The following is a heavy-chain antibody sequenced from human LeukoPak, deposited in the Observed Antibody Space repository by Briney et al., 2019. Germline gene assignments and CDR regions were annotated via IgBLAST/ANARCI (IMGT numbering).Heavy chain of an antibody. J-gene: IGHJ4*02. V-gene: IGHV3-21*01. CDR1: GFTFSSYS. CDR2: ISSSSSYI. D-gene: IGHD6-19*01. CDR3: ARDLAVAGTGDY. Sequence: GGSLRLSCAASGFTFSSYSMNWVRQAPGKGLEWVSSISSSSSYIYYADTVKGRFTISRENAKNSLYLQMNSLRAEDTAVYYCARDLAVAGTGDYWGQGTLVTVSS.